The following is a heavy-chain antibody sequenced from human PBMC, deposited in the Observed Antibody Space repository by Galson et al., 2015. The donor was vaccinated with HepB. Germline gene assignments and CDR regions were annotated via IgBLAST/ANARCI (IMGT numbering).Heavy chain of an antibody. CDR3: ARDLYSSSSYYYYGMDV. CDR2: LIPIFGTA. V-gene: IGHV1-69*06. Sequence: SCKASGGTFSSYAISWVRQAPGQGLEWMGGLIPIFGTANYAQKFQGRVTITADKSTSTAYMELSSLRSEDTAVYYCARDLYSSSSYYYYGMDVWGQGTTVTVSS. J-gene: IGHJ6*02. D-gene: IGHD6-6*01. CDR1: GGTFSSYA.